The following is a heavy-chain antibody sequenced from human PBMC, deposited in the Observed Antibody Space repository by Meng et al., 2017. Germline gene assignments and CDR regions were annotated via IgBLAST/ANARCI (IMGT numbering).Heavy chain of an antibody. V-gene: IGHV4-34*01. D-gene: IGHD2-15*01. J-gene: IGHJ3*02. Sequence: ESLKISCAASGFTVSSNYMSWVRQAPGKGLEWIGEINHSGSTNYNPSLKSRVTISVDTSKNQFSLKLSSVTAADTAVYYCARGRPLLYCSGGSCYYAFDIWGQGTMVTVSS. CDR2: INHSGST. CDR1: GFTVSSNY. CDR3: ARGRPLLYCSGGSCYYAFDI.